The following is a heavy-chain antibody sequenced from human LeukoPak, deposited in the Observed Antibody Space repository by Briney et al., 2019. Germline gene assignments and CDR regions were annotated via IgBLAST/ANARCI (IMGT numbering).Heavy chain of an antibody. CDR3: ARDRSSSPLDYYGMDV. Sequence: GGSLRLSCAASGFTFSSYWMHWVRQAPGKGLVWVSRINSDGSSTSYADSVKGRFTISRDNAKNTLYLQMNSLRAEDTAVYYCARDRSSSPLDYYGMDVWGQGTTVTVSS. CDR1: GFTFSSYW. CDR2: INSDGSST. V-gene: IGHV3-74*01. J-gene: IGHJ6*02. D-gene: IGHD6-13*01.